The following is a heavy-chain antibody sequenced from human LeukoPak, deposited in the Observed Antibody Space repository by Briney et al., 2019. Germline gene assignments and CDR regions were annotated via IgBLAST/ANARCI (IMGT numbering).Heavy chain of an antibody. CDR1: GYSISSGYY. V-gene: IGHV4-38-2*02. J-gene: IGHJ4*02. CDR2: IYHSGST. CDR3: ARDQEYDYVWGSYRPSDY. D-gene: IGHD3-16*02. Sequence: PSETLSLTCAVSGYSISSGYYWGWIRQPPGQGLEWIGSIYHSGSTYYNPSLKSRVTISVDTSKNQFSLKLSSVTAADTAVYYCARDQEYDYVWGSYRPSDYWGQGTLVTVSS.